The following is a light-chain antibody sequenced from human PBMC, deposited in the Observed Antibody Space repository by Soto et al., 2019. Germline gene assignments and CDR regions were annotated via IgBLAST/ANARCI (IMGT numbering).Light chain of an antibody. CDR2: WAS. J-gene: IGKJ1*01. CDR3: LQYYSTGGT. CDR1: QNVLYSSNNKNY. Sequence: DIVMTQSPDSLAVSLGERATINCKSSQNVLYSSNNKNYLAWYQQKPGEPPKLLIYWASTRESGVPDRFSGSGSGTDFTLTISSLQVEDVAVYYCLQYYSTGGTFGQGTKVEIK. V-gene: IGKV4-1*01.